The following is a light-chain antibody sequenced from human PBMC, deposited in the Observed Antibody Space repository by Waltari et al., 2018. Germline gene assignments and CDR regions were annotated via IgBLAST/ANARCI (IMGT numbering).Light chain of an antibody. J-gene: IGLJ2*01. V-gene: IGLV1-51*02. CDR1: SSNVGQNF. Sequence: QSVLTQPPSVSAAPGQKVIISCSGSSSNVGQNFVSWYQQLPRTAPQLLTYEMKRRPDGVPDRLSGTKSGTSATLDITGLQTGDEADYYCETWDSSLSAVVFGGGTKLTVL. CDR2: EMK. CDR3: ETWDSSLSAVV.